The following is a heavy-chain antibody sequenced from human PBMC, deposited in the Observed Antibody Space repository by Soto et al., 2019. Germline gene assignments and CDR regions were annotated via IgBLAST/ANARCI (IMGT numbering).Heavy chain of an antibody. CDR1: GFTFSSYG. Sequence: GGSLRLSCAASGFTFSSYGMHWVRQAPGKGLEWVAVIWYDGSNKYYADSVKGRFTISRDNSKNTLYLQMNSLRAEDTAVYYWARDRRVGATLGYYGMDVWGQGTTVTISS. CDR3: ARDRRVGATLGYYGMDV. D-gene: IGHD1-26*01. J-gene: IGHJ6*02. CDR2: IWYDGSNK. V-gene: IGHV3-33*01.